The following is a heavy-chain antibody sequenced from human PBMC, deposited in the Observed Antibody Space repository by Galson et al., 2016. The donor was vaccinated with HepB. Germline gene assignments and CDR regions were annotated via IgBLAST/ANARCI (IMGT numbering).Heavy chain of an antibody. CDR2: ITGSGTYT. V-gene: IGHV3-11*06. J-gene: IGHJ4*02. CDR3: ARAHGDADY. CDR1: GFTFSDYY. Sequence: SLRLSCAASGFTFSDYYMSWIRQAPGKGLEWISHITGSGTYTNYADSVKGRFTISRDNAKNSLYLQMNSLRGADTAVYYCARAHGDADYWGQGALVTVSS.